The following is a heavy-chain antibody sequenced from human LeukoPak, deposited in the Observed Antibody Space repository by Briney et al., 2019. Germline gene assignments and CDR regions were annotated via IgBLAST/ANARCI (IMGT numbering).Heavy chain of an antibody. J-gene: IGHJ5*02. CDR1: GGSFSGYY. CDR3: ARGILTTVAQRIDP. CDR2: INHSGST. V-gene: IGHV4-34*01. D-gene: IGHD4-23*01. Sequence: SETLSLTCAVYGGSFSGYYWSWIRQPPGKGLEWIGEINHSGSTNYNPSLKSRVTISVGTSKNQFSLKLSSVTAADTAVYYCARGILTTVAQRIDPWGQGTLVTVSS.